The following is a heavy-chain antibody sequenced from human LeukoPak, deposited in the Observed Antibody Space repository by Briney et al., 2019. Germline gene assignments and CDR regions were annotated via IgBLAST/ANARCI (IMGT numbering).Heavy chain of an antibody. Sequence: GESLKIYCKGSGYSFTSYWIGWVRQRPGKGLEWMGIIHAGDSNTRYSPPFQGQVTMSVDKSVSTAYLQWSSVKASDTAMYYCARMSANWFDPWGQGTLVTVSS. D-gene: IGHD6-25*01. J-gene: IGHJ5*02. V-gene: IGHV5-51*01. CDR1: GYSFTSYW. CDR3: ARMSANWFDP. CDR2: IHAGDSNT.